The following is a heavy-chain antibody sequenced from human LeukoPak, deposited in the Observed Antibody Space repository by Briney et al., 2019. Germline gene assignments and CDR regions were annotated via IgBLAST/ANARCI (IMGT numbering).Heavy chain of an antibody. CDR3: ARADNWQSGGA. Sequence: PGGSLRLSCVASGFSFSNYWMYWGRQAPGKGLVWVSRIKSDGSYTDYADSAKGRFTISRDNAKDTLYLQMNSLRADDTAVYYCARADNWQSGGAWGQGTLVTVSS. D-gene: IGHD1-1*01. V-gene: IGHV3-74*01. J-gene: IGHJ5*02. CDR2: IKSDGSYT. CDR1: GFSFSNYW.